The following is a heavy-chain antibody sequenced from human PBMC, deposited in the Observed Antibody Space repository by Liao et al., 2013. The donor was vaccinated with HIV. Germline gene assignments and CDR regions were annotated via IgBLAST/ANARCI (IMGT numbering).Heavy chain of an antibody. Sequence: QVRLQESGPGLVKPSETLSLICTVSGGSITDNFWSWIRQSPGKRLEWIGLISSSGNTNYNPSLDGRVSISRDTSKNQLSLKVTSVTAADTAVYYCAREVRIRSVVSRGTRLDPWGQEPGSPSPQ. CDR3: AREVRIRSVVSRGTRLDP. CDR2: ISSSGNT. D-gene: IGHD1-26*01. J-gene: IGHJ5*02. V-gene: IGHV4-59*01. CDR1: GGSITDNF.